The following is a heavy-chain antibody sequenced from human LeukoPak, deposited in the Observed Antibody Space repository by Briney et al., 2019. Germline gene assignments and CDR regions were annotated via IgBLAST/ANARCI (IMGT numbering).Heavy chain of an antibody. CDR1: GFTFSSYA. CDR2: ISGSGGST. J-gene: IGHJ4*02. D-gene: IGHD3-22*01. Sequence: GGSLRLSCAASGFTFSSYAVSWVRQAPGKGLEWVSAISGSGGSTYYADSVKGRFTISRDNSKNTLYLQMNSLRAEDTAVYYCAKSATHIVVVIDDYYYFDYWGQGTLVTVSS. V-gene: IGHV3-23*01. CDR3: AKSATHIVVVIDDYYYFDY.